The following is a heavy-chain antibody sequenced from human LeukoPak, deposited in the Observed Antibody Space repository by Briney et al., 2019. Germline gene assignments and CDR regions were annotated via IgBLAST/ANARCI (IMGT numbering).Heavy chain of an antibody. Sequence: PGGSLRLSCAASGFTFRSYWMNWVRQAPGKGLVWVSRINGDGSSTNYADSVKGRFTISRDNAKNTLYLQLNSLRAEDTAIYYCARSQGPYDYWGQGTRVSVSS. CDR1: GFTFRSYW. CDR2: INGDGSST. V-gene: IGHV3-74*01. CDR3: ARSQGPYDY. J-gene: IGHJ4*02.